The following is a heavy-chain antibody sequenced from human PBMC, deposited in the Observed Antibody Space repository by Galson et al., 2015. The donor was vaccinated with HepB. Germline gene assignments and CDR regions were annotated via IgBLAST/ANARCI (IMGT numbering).Heavy chain of an antibody. CDR2: IDPSDSYT. CDR1: GCSFTSYW. Sequence: QSGAEVKKPGESLRISCKGSGCSFTSYWISWVRQMPGKGLEWMGRIDPSDSYTNYSPSFQGHVTISADKSISTAYLQWSSLKASDTAMYYCARHTVIGGYDSPSSLSFDYWGQGTLVTVSS. J-gene: IGHJ4*02. D-gene: IGHD5-12*01. V-gene: IGHV5-10-1*01. CDR3: ARHTVIGGYDSPSSLSFDY.